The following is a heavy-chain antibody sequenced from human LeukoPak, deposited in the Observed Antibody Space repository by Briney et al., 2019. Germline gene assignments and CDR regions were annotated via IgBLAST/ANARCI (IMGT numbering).Heavy chain of an antibody. CDR2: IYSGGTT. V-gene: IGHV3-66*01. D-gene: IGHD5-18*01. J-gene: IGHJ4*02. Sequence: GGSLRLSCAASGLTVSSSYMSWVRQAPGKRLEWLSVIYSGGTTDYADSVKGRFAISRDSSQNTLYLQMTSLRAEDAAVYYCVKDIHHSYGSESFDLWGQGTLVTVSS. CDR1: GLTVSSSY. CDR3: VKDIHHSYGSESFDL.